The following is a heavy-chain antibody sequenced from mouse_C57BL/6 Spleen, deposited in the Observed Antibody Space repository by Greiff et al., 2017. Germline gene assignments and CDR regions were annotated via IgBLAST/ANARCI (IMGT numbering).Heavy chain of an antibody. CDR1: GFNIKDDY. Sequence: VQLKQSGAELVRPGASVKLSCTASGFNIKDDYMHWVKQRPEQGLEWIGWIDPENGDTEYASKFQGKATITADTSSNTAYLQLSSLTSEDTAVYYCTTEAYGNYVAYWGQGTLVTVSA. D-gene: IGHD2-1*01. J-gene: IGHJ3*01. CDR2: IDPENGDT. V-gene: IGHV14-4*01. CDR3: TTEAYGNYVAY.